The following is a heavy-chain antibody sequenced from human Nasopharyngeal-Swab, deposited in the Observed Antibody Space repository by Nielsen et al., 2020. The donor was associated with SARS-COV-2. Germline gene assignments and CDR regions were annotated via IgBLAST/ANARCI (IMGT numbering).Heavy chain of an antibody. V-gene: IGHV4-59*01. CDR1: GGSISSYY. Sequence: SETLSLTCTVSGGSISSYYWSWIRQPPGKGLEWIGYINYSGSTNYNPSPKSRVTISVDTSKNQFSLKLSSVTAADTAVYYCARESGGDSGWFDPWGQGTLVTVSS. CDR2: INYSGST. J-gene: IGHJ5*02. D-gene: IGHD5-12*01. CDR3: ARESGGDSGWFDP.